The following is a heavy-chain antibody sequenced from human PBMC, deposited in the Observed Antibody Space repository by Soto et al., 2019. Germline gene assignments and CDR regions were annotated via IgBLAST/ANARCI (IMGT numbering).Heavy chain of an antibody. Sequence: XTLSLTCAVSGGTISSSGYYWGWIRQPPGKGLEWIGIIYYSGSTYYNPSIKSRVTISVDTSKNQFSQKLSSATAADTAVYYCAKDFWSGYYHYGIDIWGQGTTVTVSS. CDR3: AKDFWSGYYHYGIDI. CDR1: GGTISSSGYY. V-gene: IGHV4-39*01. CDR2: IYYSGST. J-gene: IGHJ6*02. D-gene: IGHD3-3*01.